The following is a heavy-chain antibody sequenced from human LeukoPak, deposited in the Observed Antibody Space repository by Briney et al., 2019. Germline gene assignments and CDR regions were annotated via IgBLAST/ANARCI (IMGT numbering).Heavy chain of an antibody. CDR3: ARGGVVPAATDFDY. J-gene: IGHJ4*02. V-gene: IGHV4-34*01. D-gene: IGHD2-2*01. Sequence: SETLSLTCAVYGGSFSGYYWSWIRQPPGKGLEWIGEINHSGSTNYNPSLKSRVTISVDTSKNLFSLKLSSVTAADTAVYYCARGGVVPAATDFDYWGQGTLVTVSS. CDR1: GGSFSGYY. CDR2: INHSGST.